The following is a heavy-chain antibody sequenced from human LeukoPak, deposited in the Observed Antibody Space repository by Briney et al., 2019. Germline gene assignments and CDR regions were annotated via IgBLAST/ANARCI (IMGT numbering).Heavy chain of an antibody. V-gene: IGHV3-23*01. CDR1: GFTFSSYA. CDR2: ISGSGGST. Sequence: PGGSLRLSCAASGFTFSSYAMSWVRQAPGKGLEWVSAISGSGGSTYYADSVKGRFTISRDNSKNTLYLRMNSLRAEDTAVYYCAKERLRRFGELSDYWGQGTLVTVSS. D-gene: IGHD3-10*01. J-gene: IGHJ4*02. CDR3: AKERLRRFGELSDY.